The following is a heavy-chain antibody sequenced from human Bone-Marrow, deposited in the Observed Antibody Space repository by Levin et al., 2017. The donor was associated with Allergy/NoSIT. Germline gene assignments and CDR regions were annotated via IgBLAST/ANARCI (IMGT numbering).Heavy chain of an antibody. Sequence: GSGPTLVKPTQTLTLTCAVSGISLSATGVRVSWLRQPPGKALEWLARIDWTGHDFYNESLKTRLTISRDTAKSQVVLTMTNMDPVDTGTYFCAREDWPTYYFESWGQGTLVTVSS. CDR3: AREDWPTYYFES. V-gene: IGHV2-70*04. J-gene: IGHJ4*02. CDR1: GISLSATGVR. CDR2: IDWTGHD. D-gene: IGHD3-9*01.